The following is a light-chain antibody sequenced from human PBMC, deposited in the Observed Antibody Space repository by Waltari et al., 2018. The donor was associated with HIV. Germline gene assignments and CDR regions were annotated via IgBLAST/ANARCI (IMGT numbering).Light chain of an antibody. V-gene: IGKV3-20*01. J-gene: IGKJ1*01. CDR3: QQYDTSPWT. CDR1: QSVSSNY. Sequence: EFVLTQSPGTLSLSPGERATLSCRASQSVSSNYLAWYQQKPGQAPRLLMYGASSRATGIPDRFSGGGSGTDFTLTSSRLEPEDFAVYFCQQYDTSPWTFGQGTKVEIK. CDR2: GAS.